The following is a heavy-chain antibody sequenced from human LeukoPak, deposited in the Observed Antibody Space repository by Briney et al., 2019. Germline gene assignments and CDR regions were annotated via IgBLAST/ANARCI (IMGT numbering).Heavy chain of an antibody. CDR1: GGTFSSYA. J-gene: IGHJ4*02. V-gene: IGHV1-69*01. CDR2: IIPIFGTA. CDR3: ASDGIAARPFYY. Sequence: SVKVSGKAFGGTFSSYAISWLRQAPGQGLKWMGGIIPIFGTANYAQKFQGRVTITADESTSTAYMELSSLRSEDTAVYYCASDGIAARPFYYWGQGTLVTVSS. D-gene: IGHD6-6*01.